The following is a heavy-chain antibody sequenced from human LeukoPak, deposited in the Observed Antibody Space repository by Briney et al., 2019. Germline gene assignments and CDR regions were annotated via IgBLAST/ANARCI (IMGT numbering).Heavy chain of an antibody. CDR2: ISGSGGNT. D-gene: IGHD5-12*01. Sequence: GGALRLSFAASVFTFNSYGLSWVRQAPGKGLEWVSTISGSGGNTYYADPVKGRFTISRDNSKNTLYLQLNSLRAEDSAIYYCAKRLASASYYGMDVWGQGTTVTVSS. V-gene: IGHV3-23*01. J-gene: IGHJ6*02. CDR3: AKRLASASYYGMDV. CDR1: VFTFNSYG.